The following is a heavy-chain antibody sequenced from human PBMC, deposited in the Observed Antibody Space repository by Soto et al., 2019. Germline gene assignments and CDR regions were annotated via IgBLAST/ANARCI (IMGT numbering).Heavy chain of an antibody. J-gene: IGHJ4*02. CDR2: LRPHNGQT. CDR3: ARDPYGDYVCCGFDY. D-gene: IGHD4-17*01. V-gene: IGHV1-18*04. Sequence: VQLVQSGAAVKKPGASVKVSCKASGYTFLSYGISWVRQTPAQGLEWVGWLRPHNGQTNYVQKVQGTITITTDTSTRTAYMELRSLRSDYTAVYYCARDPYGDYVCCGFDYWGQGTLVTVSS. CDR1: GYTFLSYG.